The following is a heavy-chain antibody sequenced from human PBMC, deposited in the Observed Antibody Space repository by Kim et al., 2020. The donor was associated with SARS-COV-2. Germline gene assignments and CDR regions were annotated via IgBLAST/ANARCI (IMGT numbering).Heavy chain of an antibody. CDR1: GFTFSNAW. Sequence: GGSLRLSCAASGFTFSNAWMSWVRQAPGKGLEWVGRIKSKTDGGTTDYAAPVKGRFTISRDDSKNTLYLQMNSLKTEDTAVYYCTLYNSLVPAASLRWYWGQGTLVTVSS. CDR3: TLYNSLVPAASLRWY. CDR2: IKSKTDGGTT. D-gene: IGHD2-2*01. V-gene: IGHV3-15*01. J-gene: IGHJ4*02.